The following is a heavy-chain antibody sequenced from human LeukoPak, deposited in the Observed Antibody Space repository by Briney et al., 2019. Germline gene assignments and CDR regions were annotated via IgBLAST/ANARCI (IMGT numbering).Heavy chain of an antibody. V-gene: IGHV1-18*01. J-gene: IGHJ4*02. Sequence: ASVKVSCKASGYTFTNYGVRWVRQAPGQGLEWMGWVSAYNGNTNDAQKLQGRVTMTTDASTSTAYMELRSLRSDDTAVYYCATTLLSVNYAGFDYWGQGTLVTVSS. CDR2: VSAYNGNT. CDR3: ATTLLSVNYAGFDY. D-gene: IGHD1-7*01. CDR1: GYTFTNYG.